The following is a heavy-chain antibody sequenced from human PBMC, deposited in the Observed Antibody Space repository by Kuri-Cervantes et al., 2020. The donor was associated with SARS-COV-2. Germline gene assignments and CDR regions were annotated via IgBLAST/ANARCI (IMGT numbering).Heavy chain of an antibody. CDR1: GCTFSSYA. J-gene: IGHJ6*02. V-gene: IGHV3-23*01. CDR2: ISGSGGST. Sequence: GESLKIFCAASGCTFSSYAMCWVRQAPGKGLEWVSAISGSGGSTYYADPVKGRFTISRDNSKNTLYLQMNSLRAEDTAVYYCAKDGLAAAGLHYYYYGMDVWGQGTTVTVSS. CDR3: AKDGLAAAGLHYYYYGMDV. D-gene: IGHD6-13*01.